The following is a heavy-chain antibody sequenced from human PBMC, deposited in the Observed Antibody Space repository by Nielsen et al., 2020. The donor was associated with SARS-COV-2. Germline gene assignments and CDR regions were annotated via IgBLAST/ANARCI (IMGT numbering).Heavy chain of an antibody. V-gene: IGHV4-59*01. CDR1: GGSISSYY. CDR2: IYYSGST. Sequence: SETLSLTCSISGGSISSYYWSWIRQPPGKGLEWIGYIYYSGSTKYNPSLKSRVTISVDTSKNQFSLKLSSVTAADTAVYYCAREVPGSYWYFDLWGRGTLVTVSS. D-gene: IGHD1-26*01. CDR3: AREVPGSYWYFDL. J-gene: IGHJ2*01.